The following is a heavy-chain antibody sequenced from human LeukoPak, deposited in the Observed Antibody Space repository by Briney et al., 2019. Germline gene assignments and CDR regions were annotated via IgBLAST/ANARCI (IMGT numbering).Heavy chain of an antibody. Sequence: GGSLRLSCAASGFTFTSYGMHWVRQAPGKGLEWVSAISGSGGSTYYADSVKGRFTISRDNSKNTLYLQMNSLKTEDTAVYYCTTIFRITYKTDWGQGTLVTVSS. V-gene: IGHV3-23*01. J-gene: IGHJ4*02. CDR1: GFTFTSYG. D-gene: IGHD3-10*01. CDR2: ISGSGGST. CDR3: TTIFRITYKTD.